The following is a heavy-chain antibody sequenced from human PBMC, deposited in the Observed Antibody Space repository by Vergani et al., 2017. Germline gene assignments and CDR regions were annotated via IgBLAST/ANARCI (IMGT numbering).Heavy chain of an antibody. J-gene: IGHJ5*02. Sequence: VQLVESGGGLVQPGGSLRLSCAASGFTFSSYGMHWVRQAPGKGLEWVAFIRYDGSNKYYADSVKGRFTISRDNSKNTLYLQMNSLRAEDTAVYYCAGSAAGTGWFDPWGQGTLVTVSS. CDR1: GFTFSSYG. D-gene: IGHD6-13*01. CDR2: IRYDGSNK. CDR3: AGSAAGTGWFDP. V-gene: IGHV3-30*02.